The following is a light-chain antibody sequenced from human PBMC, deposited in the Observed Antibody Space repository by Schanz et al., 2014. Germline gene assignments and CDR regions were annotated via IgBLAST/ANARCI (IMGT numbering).Light chain of an antibody. CDR3: AAWDDSLNGHWV. V-gene: IGLV1-44*01. Sequence: QSVLTQPPSASGTPGQRVTISCSGSSSNIGSNTVSWYQQVPGTAPKLLMYSNNQRPSGVPNRFSGSKSGTSASLAISGLQSEDEADYYCAAWDDSLNGHWVFGGGTKLTVL. CDR2: SNN. CDR1: SSNIGSNT. J-gene: IGLJ3*02.